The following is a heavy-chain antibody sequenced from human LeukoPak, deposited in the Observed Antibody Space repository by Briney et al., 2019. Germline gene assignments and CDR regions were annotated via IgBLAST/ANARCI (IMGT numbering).Heavy chain of an antibody. V-gene: IGHV4-34*01. D-gene: IGHD3-3*01. CDR3: ARDVVDFWSGYSHYFDY. CDR2: INLSGST. J-gene: IGHJ4*02. CDR1: GGSFSGYY. Sequence: SETLSLTCAVYGGSFSGYYWSWIRQPPGKGLEWIGEINLSGSTNYNPSLKSRVTISVDTSKNQFSLKLSSVTAEDTAVYYCARDVVDFWSGYSHYFDYWGQGTLVTVSS.